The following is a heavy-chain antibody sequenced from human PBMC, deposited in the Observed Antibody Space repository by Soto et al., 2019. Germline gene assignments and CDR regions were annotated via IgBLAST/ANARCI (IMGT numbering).Heavy chain of an antibody. Sequence: QITLKESGPTLVKPTQTLTLTCTFSGFSLSTSGVDVGWIRQPPGKALEWLALIYWDADKRYKPSLKSRLTTTKGTSRNQVVLTMTNMDPLDTATYYCAHRRPYSNSPEYFFDYWGQGTLVTVSS. CDR1: GFSLSTSGVD. CDR2: IYWDADK. V-gene: IGHV2-5*02. D-gene: IGHD6-6*01. CDR3: AHRRPYSNSPEYFFDY. J-gene: IGHJ4*02.